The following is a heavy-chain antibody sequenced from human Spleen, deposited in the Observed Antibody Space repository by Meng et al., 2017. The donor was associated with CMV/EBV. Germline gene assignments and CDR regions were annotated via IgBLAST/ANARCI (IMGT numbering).Heavy chain of an antibody. CDR1: GFTFGSYG. V-gene: IGHV3-30*02. CDR3: AKDGDYMYFSDY. Sequence: GGSLRLSCAASGFTFGSYGMHWVRQAPGKGLEWVAFIRYDGSDRYYVDSVKGRFTISRDNSKNTLYLQMNSLRAEETAVYYCAKDGDYMYFSDYWGQGTLVTVSS. CDR2: IRYDGSDR. D-gene: IGHD4-11*01. J-gene: IGHJ4*02.